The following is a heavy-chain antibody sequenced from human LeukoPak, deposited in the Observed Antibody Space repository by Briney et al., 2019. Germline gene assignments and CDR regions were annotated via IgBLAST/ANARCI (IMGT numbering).Heavy chain of an antibody. CDR1: GYTFTTCD. J-gene: IGHJ4*02. Sequence: GASVKVSCKASGYTFTTCDINWVRQATGQGLEWMGWMNPNSGNTGYAQSFQGRVTMTRDTSISTAYMELSNLRSEDTVIYYCTRGSSGRRDYWGQGTLVTVSS. CDR2: MNPNSGNT. D-gene: IGHD6-19*01. V-gene: IGHV1-8*01. CDR3: TRGSSGRRDY.